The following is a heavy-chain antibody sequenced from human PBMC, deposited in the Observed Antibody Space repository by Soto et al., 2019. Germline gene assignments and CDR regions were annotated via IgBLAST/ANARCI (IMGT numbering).Heavy chain of an antibody. CDR2: ISGSDGSA. CDR1: GFPFSSFA. D-gene: IGHD3-22*01. J-gene: IGHJ4*02. CDR3: AKLPYYSDSSPDY. Sequence: HPGGSLRLSCAASGFPFSSFAMSWVRQAPGKGLEWVSTISGSDGSAFYADSVRGRFTISRDNSKNTLYLQMNSLRAEDTAIYFCAKLPYYSDSSPDYWGQGTLVTVSS. V-gene: IGHV3-23*01.